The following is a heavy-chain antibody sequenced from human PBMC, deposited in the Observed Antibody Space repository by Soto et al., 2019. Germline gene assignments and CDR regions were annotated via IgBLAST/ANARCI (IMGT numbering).Heavy chain of an antibody. Sequence: SETLSLTCTVSGGSISSYYWSWVRQPPGKGLEWIGYIYYSGSTNYNPSLKSRVTISVDTSKNQFSLKLSSVTAADTAVYYCARVTYYDFWSGYYDGMDVWGQGTTVTVSS. V-gene: IGHV4-59*01. D-gene: IGHD3-3*01. CDR3: ARVTYYDFWSGYYDGMDV. CDR1: GGSISSYY. J-gene: IGHJ6*02. CDR2: IYYSGST.